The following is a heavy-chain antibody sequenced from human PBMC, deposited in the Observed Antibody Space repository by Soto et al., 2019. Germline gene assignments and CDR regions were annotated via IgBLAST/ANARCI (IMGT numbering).Heavy chain of an antibody. CDR3: VKDIGAAGSYYFDY. Sequence: QVQLVESGGGVVQPGRSLRLSCAASGFTFSSYGMHWVRQAPGKGLEWVAIISYDGSNKYYVDSVKGRFTISRDNSENTLYLQMNSLRAEDTAVYYCVKDIGAAGSYYFDYWGQGTLVTVSS. V-gene: IGHV3-30*18. J-gene: IGHJ4*02. CDR2: ISYDGSNK. CDR1: GFTFSSYG. D-gene: IGHD6-13*01.